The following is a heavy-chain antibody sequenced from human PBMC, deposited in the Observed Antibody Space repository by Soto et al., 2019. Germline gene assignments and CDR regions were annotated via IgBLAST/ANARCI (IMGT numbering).Heavy chain of an antibody. CDR2: IRFDGSNKVSSYTT. CDR3: ARDPAGDL. J-gene: IGHJ5*02. CDR1: EIIFSGYG. V-gene: IGHV3-72*01. Sequence: GGSLRLSCAVSEIIFSGYGMHWVRQAPGKGLEWVAVIRFDGSNKVSSYTTDYAASVKGRFFVSRDDSKNSLYLQMNSLNTEDTAVYYCARDPAGDLWGRGALVTVSS.